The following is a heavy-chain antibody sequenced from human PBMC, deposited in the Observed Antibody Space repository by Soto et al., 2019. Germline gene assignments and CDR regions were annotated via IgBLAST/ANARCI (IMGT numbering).Heavy chain of an antibody. J-gene: IGHJ4*02. V-gene: IGHV3-15*07. CDR2: IKSKTDGGTV. CDR1: GVTLSNVW. CDR3: SHGYYQYFES. D-gene: IGHD5-18*01. Sequence: GSLRLSCAVSGVTLSNVWMNWVRQAPGKGPEWVGRIKSKTDGGTVEYAAPVKDRFTISRDDSENTLYLQMNSLKTEDTAVYYCSHGYYQYFESWGQGTLVT.